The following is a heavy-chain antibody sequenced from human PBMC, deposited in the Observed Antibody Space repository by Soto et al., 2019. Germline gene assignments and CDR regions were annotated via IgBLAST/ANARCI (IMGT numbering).Heavy chain of an antibody. D-gene: IGHD3-10*01. CDR1: GGSISGYY. Sequence: SETLSLTCTVSGGSISGYYWTWIRQPPGKGLEWVGSLFYGGTTDYNPSLKSRLTMSLDTSKNHFSLKLRSVTAADTAVYYCARHRGPAPVYWGQGTLVTVSS. J-gene: IGHJ4*02. CDR3: ARHRGPAPVY. V-gene: IGHV4-39*01. CDR2: LFYGGTT.